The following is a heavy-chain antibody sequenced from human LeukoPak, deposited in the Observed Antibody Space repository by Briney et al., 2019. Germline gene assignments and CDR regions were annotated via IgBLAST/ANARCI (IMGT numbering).Heavy chain of an antibody. CDR2: ISSSGSTI. Sequence: PGGSLRLSCAASGFTFSSYEMNWVRQVPGKGLEWVSYISSSGSTIYYADSVKGRFTISRDNAKNSLYLQMNSLRAEDTAVYYCARVQGREYYYDSSGYYYVPKYFQHWGQGTLVTVSS. CDR3: ARVQGREYYYDSSGYYYVPKYFQH. J-gene: IGHJ1*01. D-gene: IGHD3-22*01. V-gene: IGHV3-48*03. CDR1: GFTFSSYE.